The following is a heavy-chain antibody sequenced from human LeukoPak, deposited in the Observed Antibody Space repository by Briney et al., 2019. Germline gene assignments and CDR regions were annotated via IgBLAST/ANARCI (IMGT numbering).Heavy chain of an antibody. D-gene: IGHD3-16*02. CDR2: IYYSGST. V-gene: IGHV4-59*08. Sequence: SETLSLTCTASGGSISSYYWSWIRQPPREGLEWIGYIYYSGSTNYNPSLKSRVTISVDTSKNQFSLKLSSVTAADTAVYYCARLTLIGSLLDYWGQGTLVTVSS. CDR1: GGSISSYY. J-gene: IGHJ4*02. CDR3: ARLTLIGSLLDY.